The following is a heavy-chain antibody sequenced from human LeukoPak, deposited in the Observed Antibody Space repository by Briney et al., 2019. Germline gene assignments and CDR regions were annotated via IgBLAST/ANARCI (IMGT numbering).Heavy chain of an antibody. V-gene: IGHV1-69*13. CDR3: ASSIVVPAAIRIWYYYYMDV. J-gene: IGHJ6*03. CDR2: IIPIFGTA. Sequence: SVKVSCKASGGTFSSHAISWVRQAPGQGLEWMGGIIPIFGTANYAQKFQGRVTITADESTSTAYMELSSLRSEDTAVYYCASSIVVPAAIRIWYYYYMDVWGKGTTVTVSS. D-gene: IGHD2-2*01. CDR1: GGTFSSHA.